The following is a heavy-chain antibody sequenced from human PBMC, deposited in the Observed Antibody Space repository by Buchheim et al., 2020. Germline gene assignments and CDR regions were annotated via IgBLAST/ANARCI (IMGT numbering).Heavy chain of an antibody. CDR2: IWYDGSNK. D-gene: IGHD1-7*01. Sequence: VQLVESGGGLVQPGRSLRLSCAASGFTFSSYGMHWVRQAPGKGLEWVAVIWYDGSNKYYADSVKGRFTISRDNSKNTLYLQMNSLRAEDTAVYYCTRVHITGTTGYYYGMDVWGQGTT. CDR3: TRVHITGTTGYYYGMDV. CDR1: GFTFSSYG. J-gene: IGHJ6*02. V-gene: IGHV3-33*01.